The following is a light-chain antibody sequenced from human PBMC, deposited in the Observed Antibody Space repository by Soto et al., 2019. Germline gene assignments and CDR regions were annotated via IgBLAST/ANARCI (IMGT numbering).Light chain of an antibody. Sequence: GITQSPSTLSVSPGERATLSCRASQNVGGSVAWYQQKPGQAPRLLIYRASTRATGIPARFSGSGSGTEFTLTISSLQSEDFAIYYCQQSRTFAQGTKVDIK. J-gene: IGKJ2*01. V-gene: IGKV3-15*01. CDR3: QQSRT. CDR1: QNVGGS. CDR2: RAS.